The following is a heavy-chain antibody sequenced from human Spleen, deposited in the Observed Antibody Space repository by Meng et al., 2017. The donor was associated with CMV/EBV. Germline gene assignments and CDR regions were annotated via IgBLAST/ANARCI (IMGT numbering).Heavy chain of an antibody. CDR2: ISYDGIRK. J-gene: IGHJ6*02. D-gene: IGHD6-19*01. CDR3: AKAVSIAVAGIGHYYYYGMDV. V-gene: IGHV3-30*18. Sequence: GGSLRLSCPASGFTLSSNWMSWVRQAPGKGLEWVAIISYDGIRKDYADPVKGRFTISRNNSKNTLYLQMNSLRAENTAVYYCAKAVSIAVAGIGHYYYYGMDVWGQGTTVTVSS. CDR1: GFTLSSNW.